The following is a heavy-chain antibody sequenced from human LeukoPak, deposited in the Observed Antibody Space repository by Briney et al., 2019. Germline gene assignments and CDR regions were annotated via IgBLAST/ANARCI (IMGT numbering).Heavy chain of an antibody. Sequence: PSETLSLTCAVSGGSFSGHYWSWIRQPPGKGLEWIGEINHSGNTKYNPSLKSRVTISIDTSKNQFSLKLSSVTAADTAVYYCARDPPGQREGAWGQGTLVTVSS. V-gene: IGHV4-34*01. CDR3: ARDPPGQREGA. CDR1: GGSFSGHY. D-gene: IGHD3-16*01. J-gene: IGHJ4*02. CDR2: INHSGNT.